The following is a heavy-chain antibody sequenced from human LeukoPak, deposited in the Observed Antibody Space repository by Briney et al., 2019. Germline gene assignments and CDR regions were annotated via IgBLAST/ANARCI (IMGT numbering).Heavy chain of an antibody. D-gene: IGHD6-13*01. CDR1: GYSISSGYY. CDR2: IFQRGST. V-gene: IGHV4-38-2*02. J-gene: IGHJ6*03. CDR3: ASFGSSSWHLREYYYYYMDV. Sequence: SEPLSLPGTVSGYSISSGYYWGWIRQPPGKGLGGIGGIFQRGSTYYNPSLKSRVTISVDTSKNQFSLKLSSVTAADTAVYYCASFGSSSWHLREYYYYYMDVWGKGPRSPSP.